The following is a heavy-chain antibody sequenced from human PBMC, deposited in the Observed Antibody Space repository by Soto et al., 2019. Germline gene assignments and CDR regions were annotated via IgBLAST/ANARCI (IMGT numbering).Heavy chain of an antibody. CDR3: ARDAYISGYYQFDY. CDR2: IKPQGGEI. Sequence: GGSLRLSCAASGFTFSSYWLSWVRQAPGKGLEWVANIKPQGGEINYVDSVKGRFTISRDNAKNTLSLQMNSLRAEDTAVYYCARDAYISGYYQFDYWGQGTLVTVSS. J-gene: IGHJ4*02. CDR1: GFTFSSYW. V-gene: IGHV3-7*01. D-gene: IGHD6-19*01.